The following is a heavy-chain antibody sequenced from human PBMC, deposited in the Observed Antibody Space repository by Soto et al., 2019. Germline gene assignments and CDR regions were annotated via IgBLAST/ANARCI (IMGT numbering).Heavy chain of an antibody. D-gene: IGHD4-17*01. V-gene: IGHV1-3*01. CDR3: ASGGMVTTAYFDF. J-gene: IGHJ4*02. Sequence: QVQLVQSGAEVKKPGASVKVSCKASGYTFTSYAMHWVRQAPGQRLEWMGWINAGNGNTKYSKKYQGRDIITRDTSASTAYMELNGLSSEDTAVYYCASGGMVTTAYFDFLGQGTLVTVSS. CDR2: INAGNGNT. CDR1: GYTFTSYA.